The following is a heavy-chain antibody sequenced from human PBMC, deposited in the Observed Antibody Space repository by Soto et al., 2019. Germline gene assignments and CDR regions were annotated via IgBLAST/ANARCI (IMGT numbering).Heavy chain of an antibody. V-gene: IGHV1-69*02. CDR1: GDTFSRST. CDR2: TIPILSMS. J-gene: IGHJ4*02. D-gene: IGHD3-10*01. CDR3: ATSYGSGSAHFDN. Sequence: QMVQSGAAVKKPGSSVRVSCTASGDTFSRSTLSWVRQAPGQGLEWMGRTIPILSMSDYAQKFQGRVSITADQATSTVYMELSRVRSEATAVYYCATSYGSGSAHFDNWGQGTLVTVSS.